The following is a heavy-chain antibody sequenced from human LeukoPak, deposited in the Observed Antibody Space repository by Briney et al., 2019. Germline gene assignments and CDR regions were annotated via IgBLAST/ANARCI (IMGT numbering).Heavy chain of an antibody. CDR3: ARDRGVFSGSYPLYSFDY. CDR2: ISGSGDNT. V-gene: IGHV3-23*01. J-gene: IGHJ4*02. Sequence: GGSLRLSCAASGFTFSSYAMSWVRQAPGKGLEWVSVISGSGDNTYYADSVKGRLTISRDNAKNSLYLQMNSLRAEDTAVYYCARDRGVFSGSYPLYSFDYWGQGTLVTVSS. CDR1: GFTFSSYA. D-gene: IGHD1-26*01.